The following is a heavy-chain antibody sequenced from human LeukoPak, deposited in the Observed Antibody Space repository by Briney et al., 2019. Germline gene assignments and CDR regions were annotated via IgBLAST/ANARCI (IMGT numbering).Heavy chain of an antibody. CDR2: IYYSGST. Sequence: KPSETLSLTCTVSGGSISSYYLNWIRQPPGKGLEWIGYIYYSGSTNYNPSLKSRVTISVDTSKNQFSLKLSSVTAADTSVYYCARDGWGGSTFDYWGQGTLVTVSS. CDR3: ARDGWGGSTFDY. V-gene: IGHV4-59*01. J-gene: IGHJ4*02. D-gene: IGHD5-12*01. CDR1: GGSISSYY.